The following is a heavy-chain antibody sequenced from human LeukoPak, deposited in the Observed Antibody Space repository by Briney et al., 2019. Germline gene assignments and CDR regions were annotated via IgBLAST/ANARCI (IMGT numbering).Heavy chain of an antibody. D-gene: IGHD1-1*01. CDR3: ARDPGTTGTTGY. J-gene: IGHJ4*02. CDR1: GGTFSSYA. CDR2: IIPIFGTA. V-gene: IGHV1-69*13. Sequence: GASVKVSCKASGGTFSSYAISWVRQAPGQGLEWMGGIIPIFGTANYAQKFQGRVTITADESTSTAYMELSSLRSEDTAVYYCARDPGTTGTTGYWGQGTLVTVSS.